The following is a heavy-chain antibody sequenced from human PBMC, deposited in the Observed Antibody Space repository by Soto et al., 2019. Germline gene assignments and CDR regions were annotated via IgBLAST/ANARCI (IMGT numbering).Heavy chain of an antibody. CDR3: GTWPYYYYGMDV. CDR2: MNPNSGNT. CDR1: GYTFTSYD. J-gene: IGHJ6*02. V-gene: IGHV1-8*01. Sequence: QVQLVQSGAEVKKPGASVKVSCKASGYTFTSYDINWVRQATGQGLEWMGWMNPNSGNTGYAQKFQGRVTMTRNTSISTAYMELSSLRSEDPAVYYCGTWPYYYYGMDVWGQGTTVTVSS.